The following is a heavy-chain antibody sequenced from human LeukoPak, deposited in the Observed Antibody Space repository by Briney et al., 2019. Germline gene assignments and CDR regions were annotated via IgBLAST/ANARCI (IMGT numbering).Heavy chain of an antibody. CDR1: GGSFNGYY. Sequence: SETLSLTCAVYGGSFNGYYWSWIRQPPGKGLEWIGYIYYSGSTNYNPSLKSRVAISVDTSKNQFSLKLSSVTAADTAVYYCARLYSSGWYLGLGAFDIWGQGTMVTVSS. CDR3: ARLYSSGWYLGLGAFDI. J-gene: IGHJ3*02. V-gene: IGHV4-59*08. D-gene: IGHD6-19*01. CDR2: IYYSGST.